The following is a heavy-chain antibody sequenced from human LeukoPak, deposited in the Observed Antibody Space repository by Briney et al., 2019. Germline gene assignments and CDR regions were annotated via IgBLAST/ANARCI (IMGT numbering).Heavy chain of an antibody. CDR3: AKNVMVKRYIDY. V-gene: IGHV3-23*01. Sequence: GGSLRLSCAASGFILNNHAMTWVRQAPGKGLQWISVISGSGRTIEYEDSVKGRFTISRDNPKNTVSLQMNNLRVEDTAIYYCAKNVMVKRYIDYWGQGTPVTVSS. D-gene: IGHD5-18*01. J-gene: IGHJ4*02. CDR2: ISGSGRTI. CDR1: GFILNNHA.